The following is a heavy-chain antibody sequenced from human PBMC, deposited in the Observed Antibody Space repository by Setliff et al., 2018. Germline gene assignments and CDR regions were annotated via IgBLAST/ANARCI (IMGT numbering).Heavy chain of an antibody. D-gene: IGHD1-26*01. CDR2: IYYSGST. V-gene: IGHV4-39*01. Sequence: SETLSLTCSVLGDSLSSGTQYWAWIRQPPGKGLEWIGSIYYSGSTYYNPSLTSRVTISVDTSNNQFSLKLSSVTAADTAVYYCAEGGVGATNVYYFDYWGQGTLVTVSS. CDR3: AEGGVGATNVYYFDY. CDR1: GDSLSSGTQY. J-gene: IGHJ4*02.